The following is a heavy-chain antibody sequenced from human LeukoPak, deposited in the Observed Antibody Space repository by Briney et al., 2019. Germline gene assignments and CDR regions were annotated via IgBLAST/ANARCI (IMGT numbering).Heavy chain of an antibody. CDR3: ARLGNYYSSGTYWNY. V-gene: IGHV4-39*01. Sequence: GSLRLSCAASGFTFSSYAMSWVRQAPGKGLEWIGSIYYSGTTYYNPSLKSRVIISVDTSKNQFSLKLSSVTAADTAVYYCARLGNYYSSGTYWNYWGQGTLVTVSS. J-gene: IGHJ4*02. CDR1: GFTFSSYA. CDR2: IYYSGTT. D-gene: IGHD3-10*01.